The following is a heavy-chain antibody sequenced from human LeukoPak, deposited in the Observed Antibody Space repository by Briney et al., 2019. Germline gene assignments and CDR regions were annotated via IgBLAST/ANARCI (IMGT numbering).Heavy chain of an antibody. D-gene: IGHD5-18*01. CDR2: INHSGST. J-gene: IGHJ4*02. CDR3: ARGLWIQLWIN. CDR1: GGSFSGYY. V-gene: IGHV4-34*01. Sequence: SETLSLTCAVYGGSFSGYYWSWIRQPPGKGLEWIGEINHSGSTNYNPSLESRVTISVDTSKNQFSLKLSSVTAADTAVYYCARGLWIQLWINWGQGTLVTVSS.